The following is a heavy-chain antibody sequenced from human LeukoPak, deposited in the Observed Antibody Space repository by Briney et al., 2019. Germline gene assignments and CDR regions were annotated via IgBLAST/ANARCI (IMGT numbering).Heavy chain of an antibody. CDR3: ARGNLFTGWYDLYYFDY. V-gene: IGHV3-7*01. J-gene: IGHJ4*02. CDR1: GFTFSSYW. CDR2: IKQDGSEK. D-gene: IGHD6-19*01. Sequence: GGSLRLSCAASGFTFSSYWMIWVRPAPGKALEGVANIKQDGSEKFYVDSVKGRFTISRDNAKNSLYLQMNSLRAEDTAVYHCARGNLFTGWYDLYYFDYWGQGTLVTVSS.